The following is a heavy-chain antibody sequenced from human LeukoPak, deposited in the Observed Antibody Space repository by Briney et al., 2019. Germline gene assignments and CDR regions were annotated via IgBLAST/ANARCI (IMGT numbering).Heavy chain of an antibody. D-gene: IGHD3-22*01. CDR3: VTCPRLVYYYDY. J-gene: IGHJ4*02. Sequence: TLSLTCAVYGGSFSGYYWSWLRQAPGKGLEWIGYIYYSGSTDYNPSLKSRVTISVDTSKNQFSLKLSSVTAADTAVYYCVTCPRLVYYYDYWGQGTLVTVSS. CDR2: IYYSGST. CDR1: GGSFSGYY. V-gene: IGHV4-30-4*01.